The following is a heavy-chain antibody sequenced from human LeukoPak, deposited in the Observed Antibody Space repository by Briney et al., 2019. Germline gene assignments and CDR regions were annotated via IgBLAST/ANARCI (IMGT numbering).Heavy chain of an antibody. J-gene: IGHJ3*02. V-gene: IGHV3-23*01. CDR3: ARDDEDILSAFDI. D-gene: IGHD2-15*01. Sequence: GGSLRLSCAASGFTFSSYGMSWVRQAPGKGLEWVSAISGSGGSTYYADSVKGRFTISRDNSKNTLYLQMNSLRAEDTAVYYCARDDEDILSAFDIWGQGTMVTVSS. CDR2: ISGSGGST. CDR1: GFTFSSYG.